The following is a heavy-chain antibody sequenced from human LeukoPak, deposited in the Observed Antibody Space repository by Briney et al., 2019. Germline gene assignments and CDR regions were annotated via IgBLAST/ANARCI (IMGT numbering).Heavy chain of an antibody. CDR2: IRSTDNGYAT. CDR3: TGNYYGSGSYADFDY. J-gene: IGHJ4*02. D-gene: IGHD3-10*01. Sequence: PGGSLRLSCAASGFTFSGSALHWVRQASGKGLEWVGRIRSTDNGYATAYAASVKGRFTISRDDSKNTAYLQMDSLKTEGTAVYYCTGNYYGSGSYADFDYWGQGTLVTVSS. V-gene: IGHV3-73*01. CDR1: GFTFSGSA.